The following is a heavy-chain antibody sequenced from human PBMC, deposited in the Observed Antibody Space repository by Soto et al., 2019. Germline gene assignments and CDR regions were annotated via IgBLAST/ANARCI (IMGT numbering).Heavy chain of an antibody. J-gene: IGHJ4*02. D-gene: IGHD5-18*01. V-gene: IGHV4-4*02. CDR3: ARAGYSWAVAPSF. Sequence: SLSLTCTVSGAPTTTNSWWSWVRQPPGKGLEWIGEIYHSGSTHYNPSLKSRLTFSVDKSKNQLSLSLTSVTAADTAMYYCARAGYSWAVAPSFWGEG. CDR2: IYHSGST. CDR1: GAPTTTNSW.